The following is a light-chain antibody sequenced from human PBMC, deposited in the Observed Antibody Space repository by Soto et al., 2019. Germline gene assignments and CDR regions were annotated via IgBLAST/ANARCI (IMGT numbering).Light chain of an antibody. CDR2: AAS. J-gene: IGKJ1*01. CDR3: QNYNSAPWT. CDR1: QVIGYR. Sequence: DIQMTQSPSSLSASVGDRVTITCRASQVIGYRLAWYQQNPGKVPKLLIYAASTLQSGVPFRFSGSGSGTDFTLTISSLQPEDVATYYCQNYNSAPWTFGQGTKVEIK. V-gene: IGKV1-27*01.